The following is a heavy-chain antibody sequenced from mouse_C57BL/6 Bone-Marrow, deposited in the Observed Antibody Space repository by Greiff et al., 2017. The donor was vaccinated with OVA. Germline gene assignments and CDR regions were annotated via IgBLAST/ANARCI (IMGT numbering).Heavy chain of an antibody. V-gene: IGHV1-69*01. J-gene: IGHJ2*01. CDR1: GFTFTSYC. CDR2: IGPSDSYT. D-gene: IGHD2-4*01. Sequence: QVQLQQPGAELVMPGASVKLSCKASGFTFTSYCMYWVQQSPGQGLEWIGEIGPSDSYTYYNQKFKGKFTLSVDKSSSTAYMQLSSLTSEDSAVYYCARGHYDRFDYWGQGTTLTVSS. CDR3: ARGHYDRFDY.